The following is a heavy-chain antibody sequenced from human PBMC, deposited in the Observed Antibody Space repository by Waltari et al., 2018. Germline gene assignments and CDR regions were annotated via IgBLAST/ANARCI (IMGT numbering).Heavy chain of an antibody. V-gene: IGHV4-34*01. CDR2: INHSGST. CDR3: ARGLCSGGSCYSGGYYFDY. J-gene: IGHJ4*02. D-gene: IGHD2-15*01. Sequence: QVQLQQWGAGLLKPSETLSLTCAVYGGSFSGYYWSWIRQPPGTGLEWIGEINHSGSTNYNPSLKSRVTISVDTSKNQCSLKLSSVTAADTAVYYCARGLCSGGSCYSGGYYFDYWGQGTLVTVSS. CDR1: GGSFSGYY.